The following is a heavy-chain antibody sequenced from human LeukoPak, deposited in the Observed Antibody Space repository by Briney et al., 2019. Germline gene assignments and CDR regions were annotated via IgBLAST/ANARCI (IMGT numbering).Heavy chain of an antibody. CDR1: GXTVSRNY. J-gene: IGHJ4*02. CDR2: IYSGGDT. CDR3: ARWPTIFGG. V-gene: IGHV3-66*01. D-gene: IGHD3-3*01. Sequence: PGGSLRLSCAASGXTVSRNYMSWVRQAPGKGLEGVSVIYSGGDTDYADSVKGRFTISRDNSKNMLYLQMNSLRVEDTAVYYCARWPTIFGGWGQGTLVIVSS.